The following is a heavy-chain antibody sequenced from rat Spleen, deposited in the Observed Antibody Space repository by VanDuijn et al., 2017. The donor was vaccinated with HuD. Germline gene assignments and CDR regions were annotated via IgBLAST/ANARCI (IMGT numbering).Heavy chain of an antibody. CDR2: ILRTGENT. Sequence: EVQLVESGGGLVQPGRSLKLSCVASGFTFNNYWMTWIRQAPGKGLEWVASILRTGENTYYSDSVKGRYTISRDNAKSTLYLQMNSLRSEDTATYYCTRDSGYYFDYWGQGVMVTVSS. V-gene: IGHV5-31*01. D-gene: IGHD4-3*01. CDR3: TRDSGYYFDY. CDR1: GFTFNNYW. J-gene: IGHJ2*01.